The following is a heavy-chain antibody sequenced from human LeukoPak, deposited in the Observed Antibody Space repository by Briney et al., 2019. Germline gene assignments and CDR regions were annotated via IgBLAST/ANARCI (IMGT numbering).Heavy chain of an antibody. CDR3: ARAKGSCFDY. J-gene: IGHJ4*02. Sequence: VRQAPXXXLEWVSSISSSSSYIYYADSVKGRFTISRDNAKNPLYLQMNSLRAEDTAVYYCARAKGSCFDYWGQGTLVTVSS. V-gene: IGHV3-21*01. CDR2: ISSSSSYI.